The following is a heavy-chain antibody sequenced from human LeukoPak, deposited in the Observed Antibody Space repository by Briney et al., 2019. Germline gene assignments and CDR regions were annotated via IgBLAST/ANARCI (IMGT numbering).Heavy chain of an antibody. CDR2: INHSGST. V-gene: IGHV4-31*03. J-gene: IGHJ2*01. D-gene: IGHD3-22*01. Sequence: SETLSLTCTVSGGSISSGASDWGWIRQHPKRGLEWVGYINHSGSTYYNPSLGSRVTMSVDTSKSQFSLKLSSVTAADSAVYYCARAARQGFTMIVVPFFYFDLWGRGTLVTVSS. CDR3: ARAARQGFTMIVVPFFYFDL. CDR1: GGSISSGASD.